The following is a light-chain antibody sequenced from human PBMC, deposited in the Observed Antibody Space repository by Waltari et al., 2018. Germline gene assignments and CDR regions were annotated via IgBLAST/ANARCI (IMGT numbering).Light chain of an antibody. CDR3: QVWDSSSDRYV. CDR2: DDS. CDR1: NIGSKS. Sequence: SYVLTQPPSVSVAPGQTARITCGGNNIGSKSVHWYQQKPGQAPVLVVYDDSDRPSGFPERFSGSNSGNTATLTISRVEAGEEADYYCQVWDSSSDRYVFGTGTKVTVL. V-gene: IGLV3-21*02. J-gene: IGLJ1*01.